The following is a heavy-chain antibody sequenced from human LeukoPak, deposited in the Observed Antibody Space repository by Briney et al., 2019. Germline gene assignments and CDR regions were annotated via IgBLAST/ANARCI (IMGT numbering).Heavy chain of an antibody. J-gene: IGHJ4*02. CDR3: ARVGVAGTGY. D-gene: IGHD6-19*01. V-gene: IGHV3-30-3*01. CDR1: GFTFSSYA. CDR2: ISYDGSNK. Sequence: GGSLRLSCAASGFTFSSYAMHWVRQAPGKGLEWVAVISYDGSNKYYADSVKGRLTISRDNSKNTPYLQMNSLRAEDTAVYYCARVGVAGTGYWGQGTLVTVSS.